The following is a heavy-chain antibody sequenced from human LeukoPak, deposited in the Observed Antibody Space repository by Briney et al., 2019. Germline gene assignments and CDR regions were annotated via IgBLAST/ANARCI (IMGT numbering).Heavy chain of an antibody. CDR2: ISETGGTI. J-gene: IGHJ4*02. V-gene: IGHV3-9*01. CDR1: GFTLDDYA. D-gene: IGHD6-19*01. CDR3: AKRPRSGWYFDY. Sequence: GGSLRLSCAASGFTLDDYAMHWVRQAPGKGLEWVAGISETGGTIVYADSVKGRFTISRDNAKNSLYLQMNSLRAEDTALYYCAKRPRSGWYFDYWGQGTLVTVSS.